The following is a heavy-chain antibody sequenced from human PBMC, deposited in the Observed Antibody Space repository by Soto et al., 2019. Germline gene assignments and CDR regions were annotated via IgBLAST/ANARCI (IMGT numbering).Heavy chain of an antibody. CDR1: GFSLTSSGVG. CDR3: AHGLEGTWYFDV. D-gene: IGHD6-19*01. J-gene: IGHJ2*01. CDR2: IYWPDDK. Sequence: QITLKESGLTLVNPTQTLTLTCSFSGFSLTSSGVGVGWFRQPPGKALEWLALIYWPDDKRYSPSLESRLTITQDISENHVVLTVTNVDPMDTATYFCAHGLEGTWYFDVWGRGTLVTVSS. V-gene: IGHV2-5*01.